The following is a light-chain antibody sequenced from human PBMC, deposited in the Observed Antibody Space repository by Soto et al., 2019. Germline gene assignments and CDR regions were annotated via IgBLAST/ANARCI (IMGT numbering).Light chain of an antibody. CDR2: ASA. CDR3: QLRYSTPGT. V-gene: IGKV1-39*01. J-gene: IGKJ3*01. Sequence: DIQMTQSPSSLSASVGDRATITCRASQSISSYLNWYQQKPGKDPKLLIYASASLQSGVPSRFSGSGSATEFTLTISSLQAEEFATYYCQLRYSTPGTFGPGTKVDIK. CDR1: QSISSY.